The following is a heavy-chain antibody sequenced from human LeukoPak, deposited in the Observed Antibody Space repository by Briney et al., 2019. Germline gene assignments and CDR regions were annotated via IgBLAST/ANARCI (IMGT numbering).Heavy chain of an antibody. CDR3: ASDLTRTGYTSGWYHDY. D-gene: IGHD6-19*01. J-gene: IGHJ4*02. CDR1: GYTFTGYY. Sequence: ASVKVSCKASGYTFTGYYMHWVRQAPGQGLEWMGWINPNSGGTNYAQKFQGRVTMTRDTSNSTAYMELSRLRSDDTAVYYCASDLTRTGYTSGWYHDYWGQGTLVTVSS. CDR2: INPNSGGT. V-gene: IGHV1-2*02.